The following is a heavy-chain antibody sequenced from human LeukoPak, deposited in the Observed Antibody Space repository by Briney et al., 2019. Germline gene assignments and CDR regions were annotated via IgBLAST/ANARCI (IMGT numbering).Heavy chain of an antibody. CDR3: ARLGSSGWYGSDILPFDY. D-gene: IGHD6-19*01. V-gene: IGHV4-34*01. CDR2: RNHSGST. J-gene: IGHJ4*02. CDR1: GGSFSSYY. Sequence: SETLSLTCAVSGGSFSSYYYSWIRNPPRPGMDRNGIRNHSGSTNYNPSLKSRVTISVDTSKIQFSLKLSSVTAADTAVYYCARLGSSGWYGSDILPFDYWGQGTLVTVSS.